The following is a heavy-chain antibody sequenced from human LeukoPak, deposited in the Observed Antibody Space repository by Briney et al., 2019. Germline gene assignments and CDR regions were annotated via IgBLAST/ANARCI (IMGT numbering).Heavy chain of an antibody. CDR2: FYTSGST. CDR3: ARNDYGGNIPY. J-gene: IGHJ4*02. CDR1: GASISSDTYY. V-gene: IGHV4-61*02. D-gene: IGHD4-23*01. Sequence: SETLSLTCTVSGASISSDTYYWSWIRQPAGKGLEWIGRFYTSGSTIYNPSLESRVTISIDTSENQFSLRLSSVTAADTAVYYCARNDYGGNIPYWGQGTLVTVSS.